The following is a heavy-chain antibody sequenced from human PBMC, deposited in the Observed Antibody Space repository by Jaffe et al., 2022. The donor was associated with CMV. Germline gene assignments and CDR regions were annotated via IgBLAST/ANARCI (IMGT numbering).Heavy chain of an antibody. CDR3: ARGLGDGSMWSVDAFDI. V-gene: IGHV3-33*01. CDR2: IWYDGSNK. J-gene: IGHJ3*02. Sequence: QVQLVESGGGVVQPGRSLRLSCAASGFTFSSYGMHWVRQAPGKGLEWVAVIWYDGSNKYYADSVKGRFTISRDNSKNTLYLQMNSLRAEDTAVYYCARGLGDGSMWSVDAFDIWGQGTMVTVSS. CDR1: GFTFSSYG. D-gene: IGHD1-26*01.